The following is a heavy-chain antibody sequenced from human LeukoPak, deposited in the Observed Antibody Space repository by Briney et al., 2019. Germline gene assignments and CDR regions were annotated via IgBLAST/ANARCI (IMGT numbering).Heavy chain of an antibody. Sequence: GASVKVSCKASGYTFTGYYMHWVRQAPGQGLEWMGWINPNSGGTNYAQKFQGRVTMTRDTSISTAYMELSRLRSDDTAVYYCARASQLQLLSFDPWGQGTLVTVSS. CDR2: INPNSGGT. V-gene: IGHV1-2*02. CDR3: ARASQLQLLSFDP. D-gene: IGHD2-2*01. J-gene: IGHJ5*02. CDR1: GYTFTGYY.